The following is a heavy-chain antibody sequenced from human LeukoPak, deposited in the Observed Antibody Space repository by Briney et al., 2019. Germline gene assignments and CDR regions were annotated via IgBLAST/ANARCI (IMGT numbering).Heavy chain of an antibody. D-gene: IGHD3-22*01. CDR2: SSGYNGNT. J-gene: IGHJ3*02. V-gene: IGHV1-18*01. Sequence: ASVKVSCKASGYTFTSYSVGLVRQAPGQGLEWLGWSSGYNGNTNYPQKLQGRVTLTTDTSTNTAYMELRSLRSDDTAVYYCARDWDYDRSGHWVAQGSAGGFDIWGQGTMITVSS. CDR1: GYTFTSYS. CDR3: ARDWDYDRSGHWVAQGSAGGFDI.